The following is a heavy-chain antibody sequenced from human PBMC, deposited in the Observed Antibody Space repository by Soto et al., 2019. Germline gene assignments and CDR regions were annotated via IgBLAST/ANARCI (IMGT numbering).Heavy chain of an antibody. Sequence: PGGSLRLSCAASGFTFSDHYMDWVRQAPGKGLEWIGRVRNKANSYTTEYAASVRGRFTVSRDDSKNSLYLQMNSLKTEDTAMYYCVRNLASGGTYYFDCWGQGTLVTVPS. CDR2: VRNKANSYTT. CDR1: GFTFSDHY. CDR3: VRNLASGGTYYFDC. V-gene: IGHV3-72*01. D-gene: IGHD2-15*01. J-gene: IGHJ4*02.